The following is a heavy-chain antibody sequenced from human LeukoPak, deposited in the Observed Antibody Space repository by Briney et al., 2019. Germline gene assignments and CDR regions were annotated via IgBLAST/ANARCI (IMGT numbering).Heavy chain of an antibody. Sequence: SETLSLTCTVSGGSINNYYWNWIRQPPGKGLEWIGHIHYSGTTSYIPSLKSRVTILLDTSKNYFSLSLSSVTAADTAVYYCATEAGLLAGGQALDIWGQGTMVTVSS. CDR1: GGSINNYY. D-gene: IGHD6-13*01. CDR3: ATEAGLLAGGQALDI. J-gene: IGHJ3*02. V-gene: IGHV4-59*12. CDR2: IHYSGTT.